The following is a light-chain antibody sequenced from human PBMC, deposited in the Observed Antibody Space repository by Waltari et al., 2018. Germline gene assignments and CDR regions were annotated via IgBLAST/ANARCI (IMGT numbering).Light chain of an antibody. CDR2: DVT. Sequence: QSALTQAASVSGSPGQSITISCPGTSSDVWRFKSVSSYQQHPGKAPKVLIYDVTNRPPGVSNRFSGSKSGNTASLTISGLQAEDEADYYCSAYTRSGTYVFGTGTKVTVL. V-gene: IGLV2-14*03. CDR1: SSDVWRFKS. J-gene: IGLJ1*01. CDR3: SAYTRSGTYV.